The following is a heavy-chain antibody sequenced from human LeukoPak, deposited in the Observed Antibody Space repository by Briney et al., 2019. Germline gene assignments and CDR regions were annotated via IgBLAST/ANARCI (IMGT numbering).Heavy chain of an antibody. CDR1: GYSFTSYW. J-gene: IGHJ4*02. CDR2: IYPGDSDT. D-gene: IGHD3-22*01. V-gene: IGHV5-51*01. Sequence: GESLKISCKGSGYSFTSYWIGWVRQMPGKGLELMGIIYPGDSDTRYSTSFQGQVTISADKSTSTGYLQWSTLKASDTAMYYCARRYDSSGYYRAQYYFDYWGQGTLVTVSS. CDR3: ARRYDSSGYYRAQYYFDY.